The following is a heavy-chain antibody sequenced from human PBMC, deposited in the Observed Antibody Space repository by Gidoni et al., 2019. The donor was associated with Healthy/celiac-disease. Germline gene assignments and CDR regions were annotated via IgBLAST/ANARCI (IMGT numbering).Heavy chain of an antibody. Sequence: EVQLVQSGAEVKKPGETLKISCKGSGYSFTSYWIGWVRQMPGKGLEWMGIIYPRDSDTRYSPSLQGQVIISADKSISTAYLQWSSLKASDTAMYYCARRARGLDYGMDVWGQGTTVTVSS. CDR2: IYPRDSDT. CDR1: GYSFTSYW. J-gene: IGHJ6*02. V-gene: IGHV5-51*01. D-gene: IGHD3-10*01. CDR3: ARRARGLDYGMDV.